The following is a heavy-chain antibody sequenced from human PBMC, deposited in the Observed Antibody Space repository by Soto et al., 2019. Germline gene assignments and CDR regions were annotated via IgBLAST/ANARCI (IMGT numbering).Heavy chain of an antibody. CDR1: GFIFRNYG. CDR2: ISDDGSYQ. J-gene: IGHJ5*02. D-gene: IGHD1-26*01. V-gene: IGHV3-30*18. Sequence: GGSLRLSCAASGFIFRNYGMHWVRQAPGMGLEWVAVISDDGSYQYYADSVQGRFTVSRDNSKNTLYLQMNSLRTEDTAVYYCAKAGGRRWTPFDPWGQGTQVTVSS. CDR3: AKAGGRRWTPFDP.